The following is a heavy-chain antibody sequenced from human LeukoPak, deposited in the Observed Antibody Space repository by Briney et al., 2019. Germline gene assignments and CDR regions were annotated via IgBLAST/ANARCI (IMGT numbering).Heavy chain of an antibody. CDR3: ARDYVYSSSFNPIRAFEI. D-gene: IGHD6-6*01. Sequence: TSETLSLTCTVSGGSISSGSYYWSWIRQPAGKGLEWIGRIYTSGSTNYNPSLKSRVTISVDTSKNQFSLKLSSVTAADTAVYYCARDYVYSSSFNPIRAFEIWGQGTMVTVSS. CDR1: GGSISSGSYY. V-gene: IGHV4-61*02. J-gene: IGHJ3*02. CDR2: IYTSGST.